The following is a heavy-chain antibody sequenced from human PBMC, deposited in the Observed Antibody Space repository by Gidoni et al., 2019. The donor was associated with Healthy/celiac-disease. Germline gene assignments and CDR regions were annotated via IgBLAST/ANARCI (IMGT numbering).Heavy chain of an antibody. D-gene: IGHD3-9*01. Sequence: QVQLQESGPGLVKPSDTLSLPCTVSGGSISSYYWSWIRQPPGKGLEWIGYIYYTGSTNYNPSLRSRVTISVDTSKNQFSLRLTSVTAEDTAVYYCARRGDIVTTGYNWFDPWGQGTLVTVSS. CDR2: IYYTGST. J-gene: IGHJ5*02. CDR3: ARRGDIVTTGYNWFDP. V-gene: IGHV4-59*08. CDR1: GGSISSYY.